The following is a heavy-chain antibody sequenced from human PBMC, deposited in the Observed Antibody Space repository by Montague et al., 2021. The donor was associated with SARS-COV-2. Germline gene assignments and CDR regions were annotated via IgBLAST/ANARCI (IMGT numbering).Heavy chain of an antibody. CDR3: AGRSYDILTGYSIPNWFDP. CDR1: GGSFSSSSYY. Sequence: SETLSLTCTVSGGSFSSSSYYWGWIRQPPGKGLEWIGSIYYSGSTYYNPSLKSRVTISVDTSKNQFSLKLRSVTAADTAVYYCAGRSYDILTGYSIPNWFDPWGQGTLVTVSS. V-gene: IGHV4-39*01. J-gene: IGHJ5*02. CDR2: IYYSGST. D-gene: IGHD3-9*01.